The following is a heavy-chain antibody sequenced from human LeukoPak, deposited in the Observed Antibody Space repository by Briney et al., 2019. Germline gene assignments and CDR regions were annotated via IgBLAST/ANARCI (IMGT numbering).Heavy chain of an antibody. CDR2: INSDGSST. CDR3: ARGNYYDSSGYSLGY. J-gene: IGHJ4*02. CDR1: GFTFSSYW. D-gene: IGHD3-22*01. V-gene: IGHV3-74*01. Sequence: PGGSLRLSCAASGFTFSSYWMHWVRRAPGKGLVRVSRINSDGSSTSYADSVKGRFTISRDNAKNTLYLQMNSLRAEDTAVYYCARGNYYDSSGYSLGYWGQGTLVTVSS.